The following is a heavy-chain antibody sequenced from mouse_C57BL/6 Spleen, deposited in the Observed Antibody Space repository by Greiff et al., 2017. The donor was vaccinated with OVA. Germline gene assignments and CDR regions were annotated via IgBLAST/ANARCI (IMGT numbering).Heavy chain of an antibody. CDR3: ARDRGDY. CDR1: GFPFSSHA. Sequence: EVKVVESGGGLVKPGGSLKLSCAASGFPFSSHAMSWVRQTPEKRLEWVATISDGGSYTYYPDNVQGRFTISRDNAKNNLYLQMSHLKSEDTAMYYCARDRGDYWGQGTTLTVSS. CDR2: ISDGGSYT. J-gene: IGHJ2*01. V-gene: IGHV5-4*01.